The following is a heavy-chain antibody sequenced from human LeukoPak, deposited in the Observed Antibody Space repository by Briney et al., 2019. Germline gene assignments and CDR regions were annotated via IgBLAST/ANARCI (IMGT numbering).Heavy chain of an antibody. V-gene: IGHV4-4*07. J-gene: IGHJ6*03. CDR1: GDSISSYY. CDR2: IYTSGSS. Sequence: SETLSLTCTVSGDSISSYYWSWIRQPAGKGLEWIGRIYTSGSSNYNPSLESRVTMSVDTSKNQFSLKLSSVTAADTAVYYCARQDFSPYYYYYMDVWGKGTTVTVSS. CDR3: ARQDFSPYYYYYMDV.